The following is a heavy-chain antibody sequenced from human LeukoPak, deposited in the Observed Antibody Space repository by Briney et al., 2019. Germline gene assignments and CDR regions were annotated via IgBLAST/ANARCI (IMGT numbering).Heavy chain of an antibody. J-gene: IGHJ6*02. Sequence: SETLSLTCTVSGGSSSITTYYWGWIRQPPGKGLEWIGTIYFSGSTYYNPSLKRRVTISVDTSKNQFSLTMSSVTAADTAVYYCANLGYYNYGMDVWGQGTTVTVSS. CDR2: IYFSGST. V-gene: IGHV4-39*01. CDR3: ANLGYYNYGMDV. CDR1: GGSSSITTYY.